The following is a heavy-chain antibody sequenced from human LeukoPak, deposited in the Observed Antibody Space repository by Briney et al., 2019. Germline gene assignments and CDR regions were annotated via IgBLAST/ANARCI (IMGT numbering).Heavy chain of an antibody. CDR1: GFTFDDYA. D-gene: IGHD3-10*01. Sequence: GGSLRLSCAASGFTFDDYAMHWVRQAPGKGLEWVSLISWDGGSTYYADSVKGRFTISRDNSKNSLYLQMNSLRAEDTALYYCAKDTSYYGSGSYIDYWGQGTLVTVSS. CDR3: AKDTSYYGSGSYIDY. CDR2: ISWDGGST. V-gene: IGHV3-43D*03. J-gene: IGHJ4*02.